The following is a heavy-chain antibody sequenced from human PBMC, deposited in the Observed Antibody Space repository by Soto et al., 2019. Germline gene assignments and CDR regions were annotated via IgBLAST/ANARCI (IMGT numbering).Heavy chain of an antibody. CDR2: ISYDGSNK. CDR3: AKTPNSGDYHYWYFDL. Sequence: QVQLVESGGGVVQPGRSLRLSCAASGFTFSSYGMHWVRQAPGKGLEWVAVISYDGSNKYYADSVKGRFTISRDNSKNTLYLQMNSLRAEDTAVYYCAKTPNSGDYHYWYFDLWGRGTLVTVSS. V-gene: IGHV3-30*18. CDR1: GFTFSSYG. J-gene: IGHJ2*01. D-gene: IGHD4-17*01.